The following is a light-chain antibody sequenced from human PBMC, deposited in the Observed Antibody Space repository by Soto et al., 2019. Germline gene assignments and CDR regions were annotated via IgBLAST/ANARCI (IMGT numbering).Light chain of an antibody. CDR3: HQYDSSPFT. V-gene: IGKV3-20*01. Sequence: EIVLTQSPGTLSLSPGDRATLSCRTSQTISSSYLAWYQQKPGQAPRLLIYVASSRATGIPDRFSGRGSGTEFTLTISGLEPEDFAVYTCHQYDSSPFTFGGGTKVEIK. CDR1: QTISSSY. J-gene: IGKJ4*01. CDR2: VAS.